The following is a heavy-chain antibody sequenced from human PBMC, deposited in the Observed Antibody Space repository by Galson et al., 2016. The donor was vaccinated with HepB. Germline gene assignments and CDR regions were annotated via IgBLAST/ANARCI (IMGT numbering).Heavy chain of an antibody. CDR2: IIPILDMT. CDR1: GGTFSRYT. D-gene: IGHD6-13*01. Sequence: SVKVSCKASGGTFSRYTISWVRQAPGQGLEWMGRIIPILDMTNYAPKFQGRVTLTADKSTGTAYMELRSLRSDDTAAYYCARGQGSTWYFLAYWGQGTLVTVSS. J-gene: IGHJ4*02. V-gene: IGHV1-69*02. CDR3: ARGQGSTWYFLAY.